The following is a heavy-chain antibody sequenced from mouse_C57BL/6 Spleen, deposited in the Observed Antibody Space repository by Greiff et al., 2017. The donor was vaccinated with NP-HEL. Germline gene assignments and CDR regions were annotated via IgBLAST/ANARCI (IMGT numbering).Heavy chain of an antibody. V-gene: IGHV1-53*01. CDR2: INPSNGGT. Sequence: QVQLQQPGTDLVKPGASVKLSCKASGYTFTSYWMHWVKQRPGQGLEWIGNINPSNGGTNYNEKFKSKATLTVDKSSSTAYMQLSSLTSEDSAVYYCAWSNYPYYAMDYWGQGTSVTVSS. CDR1: GYTFTSYW. CDR3: AWSNYPYYAMDY. J-gene: IGHJ4*01. D-gene: IGHD2-5*01.